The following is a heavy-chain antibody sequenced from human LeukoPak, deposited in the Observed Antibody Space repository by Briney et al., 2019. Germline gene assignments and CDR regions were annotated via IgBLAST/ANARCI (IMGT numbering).Heavy chain of an antibody. CDR2: ISGSGGCT. Sequence: QPGGSLRLSCAVSGFTYSTYAMSWVRQAPGKELEWVSAISGSGGCTYHADSVKGRFTISRDNSKNTLYLQMNSLRAEDTAVYYCAKDLQWGDYYYGMDVWGQGTTVTVSS. V-gene: IGHV3-23*01. J-gene: IGHJ6*02. CDR3: AKDLQWGDYYYGMDV. CDR1: GFTYSTYA. D-gene: IGHD1-26*01.